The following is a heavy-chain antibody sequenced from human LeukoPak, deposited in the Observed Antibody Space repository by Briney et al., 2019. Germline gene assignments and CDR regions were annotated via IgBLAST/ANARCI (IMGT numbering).Heavy chain of an antibody. Sequence: SETLSLTCTASGGSISGYFWSWVRQPAGKGLEWIGNVYYKGTTYYNPSLESRVTISVDMSKNLCSLKLSSVTAADTAVYYCVGEEYGTGSYYKSSDWGQGTLVSVSS. CDR2: VYYKGTT. D-gene: IGHD3-10*01. CDR3: VGEEYGTGSYYKSSD. V-gene: IGHV4-59*04. J-gene: IGHJ4*02. CDR1: GGSISGYF.